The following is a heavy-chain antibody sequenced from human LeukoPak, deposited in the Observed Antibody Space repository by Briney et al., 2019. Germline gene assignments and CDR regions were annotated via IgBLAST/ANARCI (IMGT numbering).Heavy chain of an antibody. J-gene: IGHJ4*02. Sequence: SETLSLTCTVSGYSISSGYYRGWIRQPPGKGLEWIGSIYHSGTTYYNPSLKSRVTISVDTSKNQFSLKLSSVTAADTAVYYCASTSGRELLYYFDYWGQGALVTVSS. CDR1: GYSISSGYY. D-gene: IGHD1-26*01. CDR2: IYHSGTT. CDR3: ASTSGRELLYYFDY. V-gene: IGHV4-38-2*02.